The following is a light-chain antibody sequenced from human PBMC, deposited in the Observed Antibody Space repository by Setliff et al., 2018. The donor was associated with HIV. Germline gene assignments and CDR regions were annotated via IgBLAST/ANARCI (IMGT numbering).Light chain of an antibody. CDR1: SSDVGGYDY. J-gene: IGLJ1*01. CDR2: EVG. CDR3: SSYAGSTNV. V-gene: IGLV2-8*01. Sequence: QSVLTQPPSASGSPGQSVTISCTGTSSDVGGYDYVSWYQQHPGKAPKLMIYEVGQRPSGVPDRFTGSKSGNTASLTVSGLQPEDEADYYCSSYAGSTNVFGTGTKVTVL.